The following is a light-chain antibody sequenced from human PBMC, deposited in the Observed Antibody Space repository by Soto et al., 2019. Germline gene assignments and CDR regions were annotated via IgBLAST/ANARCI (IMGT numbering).Light chain of an antibody. J-gene: IGLJ2*01. CDR3: SSYTSSSTYVV. CDR1: SSDVGGYNY. Sequence: QSALTQPASVSGSPGQSITISCTGTSSDVGGYNYVSWYQQHPGKAPKLMIYEVSNRPSGVSNRFSGSKSGNTASLTISGLQAEDEADYYCSSYTSSSTYVVFGGWTQLTVL. CDR2: EVS. V-gene: IGLV2-14*01.